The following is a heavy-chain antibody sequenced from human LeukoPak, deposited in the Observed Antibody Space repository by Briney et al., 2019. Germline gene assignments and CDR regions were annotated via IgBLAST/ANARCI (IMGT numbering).Heavy chain of an antibody. J-gene: IGHJ5*02. Sequence: SETLSLTCAVSGGSFSAFFWRWIRQPPGKGLEWIGYIYYSGSTNYNPSLKSRVTISVDTSKNQFSLKLSSVTAADTAVYYCARVPAANWFDPWGQGTLVTVSS. V-gene: IGHV4-59*01. CDR2: IYYSGST. CDR3: ARVPAANWFDP. CDR1: GGSFSAFF.